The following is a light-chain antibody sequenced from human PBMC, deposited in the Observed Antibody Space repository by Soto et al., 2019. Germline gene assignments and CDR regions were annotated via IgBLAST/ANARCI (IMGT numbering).Light chain of an antibody. Sequence: IQMTQSPPSLSASVGDRVTITCRASQSIINFVNWYQHKPGKAPKLLIHSASTLQGGVPSRFSGSGSGTVFTLTISGLQPEDYATYFCQQSFSTPTWTFCPGNKV. CDR3: QQSFSTPTWT. V-gene: IGKV1-39*01. CDR2: SAS. J-gene: IGKJ3*01. CDR1: QSIINF.